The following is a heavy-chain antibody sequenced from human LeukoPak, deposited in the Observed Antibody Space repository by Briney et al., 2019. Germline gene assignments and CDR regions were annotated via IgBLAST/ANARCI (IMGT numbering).Heavy chain of an antibody. CDR3: AKRADYDYVWGSYRYTNKYYFDY. Sequence: SETLSLTCAVYGGSFSGYYWSWIRQPPGKGQEWIGEINHSGSTNYNPSLKSRVTISVDTSKNQFSLKLSSVTAADTAVYYCAKRADYDYVWGSYRYTNKYYFDYWGQGTLVTVSS. J-gene: IGHJ4*02. V-gene: IGHV4-34*01. CDR1: GGSFSGYY. CDR2: INHSGST. D-gene: IGHD3-16*02.